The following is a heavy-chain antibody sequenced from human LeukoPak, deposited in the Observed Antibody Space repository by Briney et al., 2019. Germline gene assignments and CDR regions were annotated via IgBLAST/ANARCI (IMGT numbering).Heavy chain of an antibody. D-gene: IGHD5-24*01. CDR1: GFTFSSHW. V-gene: IGHV3-7*03. CDR2: IKEDGGVK. Sequence: GGSLRLSCTASGFTFSSHWMTWVRQPPGKGLEWVANIKEDGGVKYYVDSVKGRFTISRDNTKNALYLEMNSLRAEDTAVYYCAREMTIITYSFDSWGQGTLVTVSS. J-gene: IGHJ4*02. CDR3: AREMTIITYSFDS.